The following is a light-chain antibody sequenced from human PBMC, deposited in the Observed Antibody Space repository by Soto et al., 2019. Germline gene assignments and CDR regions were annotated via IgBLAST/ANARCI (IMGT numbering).Light chain of an antibody. J-gene: IGKJ1*01. V-gene: IGKV1-6*01. CDR2: AAS. CDR1: QHIRND. CDR3: LQDYIYPWT. Sequence: AIQVTQSPSSLSASVGDRVTITCRASQHIRNDLGWYQQKPGRAPKLLIYAASSLQSGVPSRFSGSGSGTDFTLTISSLQPEDFATYYCLQDYIYPWTFGEGTKVEIK.